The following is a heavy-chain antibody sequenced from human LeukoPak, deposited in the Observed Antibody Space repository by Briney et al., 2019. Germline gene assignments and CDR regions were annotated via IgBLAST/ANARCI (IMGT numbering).Heavy chain of an antibody. Sequence: SVKVSCKASGYTFTSYDINWVRQATGQGLEWMGGIIPIFGTANYAQKSQGRVTITADESTSTAYMELSSLRSEDTAVYYCAADSKWELLSYSNDYGGQGTLVTVSS. CDR3: AADSKWELLSYSNDY. J-gene: IGHJ4*02. D-gene: IGHD1-26*01. CDR1: GYTFTSYD. V-gene: IGHV1-69*13. CDR2: IIPIFGTA.